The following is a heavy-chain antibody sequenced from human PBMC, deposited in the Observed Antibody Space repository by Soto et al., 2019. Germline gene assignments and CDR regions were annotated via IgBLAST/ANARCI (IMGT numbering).Heavy chain of an antibody. D-gene: IGHD4-4*01. J-gene: IGHJ4*02. Sequence: QVQLQESGPGLVKPSQTLSLTCTVSGGSISSGDYYWSWIRQPPGKGLEWIGYIYYSGFTYYNPTLHSRLTMSVDTSKNQFSLKLSSVIAADTAVYYCARSDNYVPFGHWGQGTLVTVSS. CDR3: ARSDNYVPFGH. CDR2: IYYSGFT. V-gene: IGHV4-30-4*01. CDR1: GGSISSGDYY.